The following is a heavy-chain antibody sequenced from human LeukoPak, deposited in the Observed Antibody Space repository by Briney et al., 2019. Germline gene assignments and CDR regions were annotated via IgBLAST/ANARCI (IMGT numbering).Heavy chain of an antibody. CDR2: ISGSGGRT. D-gene: IGHD1-26*01. Sequence: PGGSLRLSCAASGFTFSNYAMSWVRQAPGKGLEWVSAISGSGGRTYYADSVKGRFTISRDSSKNTLFLHMNTLRAEDTAIYYCAKDRTVGASYWYFDLWGRGTLVTVSS. J-gene: IGHJ2*01. CDR1: GFTFSNYA. CDR3: AKDRTVGASYWYFDL. V-gene: IGHV3-23*01.